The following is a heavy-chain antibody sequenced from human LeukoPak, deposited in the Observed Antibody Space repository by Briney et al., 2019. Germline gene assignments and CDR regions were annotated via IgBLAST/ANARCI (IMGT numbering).Heavy chain of an antibody. CDR2: VHSSGST. Sequence: PSETPSLTCIVSGGSISNYYWSWIRQPAGRGLEWIGRVHSSGSTYYNPSLKIRVTMSADTSQNHFSLKLTSVTAADTAVYYCARGGDSSGYYYSIDFWGQGTLVTVSS. V-gene: IGHV4-4*07. CDR3: ARGGDSSGYYYSIDF. J-gene: IGHJ4*02. D-gene: IGHD3-22*01. CDR1: GGSISNYY.